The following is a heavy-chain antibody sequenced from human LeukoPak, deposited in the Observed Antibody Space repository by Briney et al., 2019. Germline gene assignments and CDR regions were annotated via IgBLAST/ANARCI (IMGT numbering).Heavy chain of an antibody. CDR1: GGFINSYY. D-gene: IGHD5-24*01. Sequence: PSETLSLTCTVSGGFINSYYWSWIRQPPGKGLEWIGYIYYSGDTDYNPSLKSRVTISVDTSKNQFSLKLSSVTAADTAVYYCARERRDAYNYYFDYWGQGTLVTVSS. CDR2: IYYSGDT. CDR3: ARERRDAYNYYFDY. V-gene: IGHV4-59*01. J-gene: IGHJ4*02.